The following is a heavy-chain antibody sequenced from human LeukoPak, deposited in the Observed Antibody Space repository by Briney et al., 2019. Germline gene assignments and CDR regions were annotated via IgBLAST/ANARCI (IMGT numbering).Heavy chain of an antibody. Sequence: PSQTLSLTCAISGDSVSSNSAAWNWIRQSPSRGLESLGRTYYRSKWYNDYAVSVKSRITINPDTSKNQFSLQLNSVTPEDTAVYYCARDRITAYYYDSSGYYYDDAFDIWGQGTMVTVSS. CDR3: ARDRITAYYYDSSGYYYDDAFDI. V-gene: IGHV6-1*01. CDR1: GDSVSSNSAA. J-gene: IGHJ3*02. D-gene: IGHD3-22*01. CDR2: TYYRSKWYN.